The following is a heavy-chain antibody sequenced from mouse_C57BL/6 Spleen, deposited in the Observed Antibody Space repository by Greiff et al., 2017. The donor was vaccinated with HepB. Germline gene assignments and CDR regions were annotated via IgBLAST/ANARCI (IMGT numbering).Heavy chain of an antibody. CDR3: TRERRYFDV. CDR2: ISSGGDYI. Sequence: EVKLVESGEGLVKPGGSLKLSCAASGFTFSSYAMSWVRQTPEKRLEWVAYISSGGDYIYYADTVKGRFTISRDNSRNTLYLQMSSLKSEDTAMYYCTRERRYFDVWGTGTTVTVSS. V-gene: IGHV5-9-1*02. J-gene: IGHJ1*03. CDR1: GFTFSSYA.